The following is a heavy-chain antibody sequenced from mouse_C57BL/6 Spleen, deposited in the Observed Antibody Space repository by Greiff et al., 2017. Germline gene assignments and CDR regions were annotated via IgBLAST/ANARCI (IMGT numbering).Heavy chain of an antibody. CDR1: GYTFTSYW. J-gene: IGHJ4*01. CDR2: IHPNSGST. Sequence: QVQLQQSGAELVKPGASVKLSCKASGYTFTSYWMHWVKQRPGQGLEWIGMIHPNSGSTNYNEKFKSKATLTVDKSSSTAYMQLSSLTSEDSAVYYCARSGYGNYVYYAMDYWGQGTSVTVSS. CDR3: ARSGYGNYVYYAMDY. D-gene: IGHD2-10*02. V-gene: IGHV1-64*01.